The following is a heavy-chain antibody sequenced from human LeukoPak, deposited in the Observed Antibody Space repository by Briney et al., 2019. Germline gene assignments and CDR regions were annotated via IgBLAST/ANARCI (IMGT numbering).Heavy chain of an antibody. V-gene: IGHV3-23*01. D-gene: IGHD1-1*01. J-gene: IGHJ4*02. Sequence: GGSLRLSCAASGFTFSVYDMYWIRQSPGKGLECVSVISRGGISYYADSVKGRFTISRDNSKNTLYLQMNSLRAEDTAVYYCSKKGQADDDGKPDWGQGTLVTVSP. CDR3: SKKGQADDDGKPD. CDR1: GFTFSVYD. CDR2: ISRGGIS.